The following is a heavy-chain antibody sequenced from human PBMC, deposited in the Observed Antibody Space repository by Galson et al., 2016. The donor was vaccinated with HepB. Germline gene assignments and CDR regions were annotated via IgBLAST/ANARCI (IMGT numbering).Heavy chain of an antibody. D-gene: IGHD3-22*01. J-gene: IGHJ4*02. V-gene: IGHV2-70*11. CDR1: GFSVSTSGMC. CDR3: ARIQYNDHSSGYLVDH. Sequence: PALVKPTQTLTLTCTFSGFSVSTSGMCVSWIRQPPGKALEWLARIDWDGDRYYSTSLETRLTISKDTPKNQVVLTMTNMDPEDTATYYCARIQYNDHSSGYLVDHWGQGTLVTVSS. CDR2: IDWDGDR.